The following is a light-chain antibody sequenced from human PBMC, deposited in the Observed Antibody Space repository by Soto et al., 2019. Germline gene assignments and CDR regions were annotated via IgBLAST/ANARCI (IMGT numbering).Light chain of an antibody. CDR2: DAS. V-gene: IGKV3-15*01. CDR3: QQYNNWPQT. CDR1: QSLRSS. J-gene: IGKJ1*01. Sequence: TQSPGTLSLSPGERATLSCRAGQSLRSSLAWYQQKPGQAPRLLIYDASTRATGIPARFSGSGSGTDFTLTISGLQSEDFAVYYCQQYNNWPQTVGQGTKVEIK.